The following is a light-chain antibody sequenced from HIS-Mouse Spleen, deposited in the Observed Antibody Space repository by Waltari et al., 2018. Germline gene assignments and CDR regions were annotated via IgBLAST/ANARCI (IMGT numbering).Light chain of an antibody. CDR2: GKN. Sequence: SSELTQDPAVSVALGQTVRLTCQGDSLRSYYAGWYQQKPGQAPVLVIYGKNKRPSGIPDRFSGSSSGNTGALTSTGAQAEDEADYYCNSRDSSGNHVVFGGGTKLTVL. CDR1: SLRSYY. V-gene: IGLV3-19*01. J-gene: IGLJ2*01. CDR3: NSRDSSGNHVV.